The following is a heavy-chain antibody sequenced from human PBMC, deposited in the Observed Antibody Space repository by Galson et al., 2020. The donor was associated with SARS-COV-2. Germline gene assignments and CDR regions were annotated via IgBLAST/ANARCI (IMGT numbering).Heavy chain of an antibody. D-gene: IGHD4-4*01. CDR1: GYTFTSYY. V-gene: IGHV1-46*01. CDR3: ARDAQGGNDYNYLLF. CDR2: INPSGGGT. Sequence: ASAKVSCKASGYTFTSYYIHWVRQAPGQGLEWMGIINPSGGGTTYTPKFQGRVTMTRETSTSTVYMELSSLRAEDTAVYYCARDAQGGNDYNYLLFWGQGTLVTVSS. J-gene: IGHJ4*02.